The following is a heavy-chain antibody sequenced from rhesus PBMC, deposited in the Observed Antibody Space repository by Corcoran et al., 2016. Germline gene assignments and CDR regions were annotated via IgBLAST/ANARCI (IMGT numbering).Heavy chain of an antibody. CDR3: SRFDV. Sequence: EGQLVESGGDLVQPGGSMRLSCSASGATFNIYGLHWVRQAPGKGLEWVAVISSDGSNKQYADSVRDRFTISRDNSRNIVYLQMNNLKLEDTAVYYCSRFDVWGPGVLVIVSS. CDR1: GATFNIYG. J-gene: IGHJ5-1*01. CDR2: ISSDGSNK. V-gene: IGHV3-54*02.